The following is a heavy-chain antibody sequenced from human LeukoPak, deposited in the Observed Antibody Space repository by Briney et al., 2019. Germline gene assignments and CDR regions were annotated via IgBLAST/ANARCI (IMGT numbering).Heavy chain of an antibody. V-gene: IGHV1-69*05. CDR3: ASPKRGGFCGGDCYCAFDI. Sequence: SVKVSCKASGGTFSSYAISWVRQAPGQGLGWMGRIIPIFGTSNYAHKFQGRLRITTDESTSTAYIELSRLRYEHTAMYYCASPKRGGFCGGDCYCAFDIWGEGTMVTVSS. CDR2: IIPIFGTS. CDR1: GGTFSSYA. D-gene: IGHD2-21*02. J-gene: IGHJ3*02.